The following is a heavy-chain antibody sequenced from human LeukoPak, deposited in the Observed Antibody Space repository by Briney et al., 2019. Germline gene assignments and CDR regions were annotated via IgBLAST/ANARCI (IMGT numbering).Heavy chain of an antibody. CDR1: GGSISSGSYY. CDR3: ARLPGYASGWYFDY. Sequence: PSETLSLTCTVSGGSISSGSYYWGWVRQPPGKGLDWIGNIFYTGSTYYNPSLKSRVSMSVDTSKNQFSLKLSSVTAADTAVYYCARLPGYASGWYFDYWGQGTLVTVSS. V-gene: IGHV4-39*01. CDR2: IFYTGST. D-gene: IGHD6-19*01. J-gene: IGHJ4*02.